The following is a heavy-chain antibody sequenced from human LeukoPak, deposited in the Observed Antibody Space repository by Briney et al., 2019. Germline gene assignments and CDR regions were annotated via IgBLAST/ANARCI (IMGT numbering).Heavy chain of an antibody. CDR1: GFSVSSDY. CDR2: LYSSGTT. J-gene: IGHJ4*02. Sequence: GGSLRLSCAASGFSVSSDYMTWVRQAPGKGLDWVSVLYSSGTTVYADSVKGRFTISRDKSKNTLYLQMNRLRAEDTAVYYCARWIYDTLTGYPSFDYWGQGTLVTVSS. D-gene: IGHD3-9*01. V-gene: IGHV3-66*01. CDR3: ARWIYDTLTGYPSFDY.